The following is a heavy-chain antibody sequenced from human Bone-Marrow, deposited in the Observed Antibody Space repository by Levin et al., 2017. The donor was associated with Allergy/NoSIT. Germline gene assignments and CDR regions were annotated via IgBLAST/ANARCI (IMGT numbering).Heavy chain of an antibody. CDR1: GFTFSSYS. Sequence: GESLKISCAASGFTFSSYSMNWVRQAPGKGLEWVSSISSSSSYIYYADSVKGRFTISRDNAKNSLYLQMNSLRAEDTAVYYCARGWAGPAWFDPWGQGTLVTVSS. J-gene: IGHJ5*02. CDR2: ISSSSSYI. V-gene: IGHV3-21*01. D-gene: IGHD6-19*01. CDR3: ARGWAGPAWFDP.